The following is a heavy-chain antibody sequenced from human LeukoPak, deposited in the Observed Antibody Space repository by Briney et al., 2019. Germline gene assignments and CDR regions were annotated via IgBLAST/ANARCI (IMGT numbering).Heavy chain of an antibody. D-gene: IGHD3-10*01. CDR2: ISGSGGAT. Sequence: GGSLRLSCAASGFTFGNYWMNWVRQAPGKGLEWVSVISGSGGATYYADSVKGRFTISRDNSKNTLCLQMNSLRAEDTAVYYCARAAMVRGVDYFDSWGQGTLVTVSS. J-gene: IGHJ4*02. V-gene: IGHV3-23*01. CDR1: GFTFGNYW. CDR3: ARAAMVRGVDYFDS.